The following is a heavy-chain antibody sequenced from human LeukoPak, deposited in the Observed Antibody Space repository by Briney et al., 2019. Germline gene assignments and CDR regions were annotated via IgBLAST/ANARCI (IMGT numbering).Heavy chain of an antibody. D-gene: IGHD7-27*01. CDR3: TTGEMDH. J-gene: IGHJ4*02. Sequence: GGSLRLSCAGSGVAFSPHWMIWFRQAPGKGLEWVAIINQDGTQKYYVDSVEGRFTISRDNARNSVYLQMTSLGAEDTAVYYCTTGEMDHWGQGTQVTVSS. CDR2: INQDGTQK. CDR1: GVAFSPHW. V-gene: IGHV3-7*01.